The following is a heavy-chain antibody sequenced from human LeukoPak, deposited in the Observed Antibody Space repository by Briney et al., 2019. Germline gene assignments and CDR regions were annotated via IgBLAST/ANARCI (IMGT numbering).Heavy chain of an antibody. D-gene: IGHD4-17*01. Sequence: SETLSLTCTVSDYSISSTAYWGWIRQPPGKGLEWIGSIYYTGRTHYNPSLKSRVIISVDTSKNQFSLHLISVTAADTAVYYCARDFTVTANFDYWGQGTLVTVSS. V-gene: IGHV4-38-2*02. CDR3: ARDFTVTANFDY. J-gene: IGHJ4*02. CDR2: IYYTGRT. CDR1: DYSISSTAY.